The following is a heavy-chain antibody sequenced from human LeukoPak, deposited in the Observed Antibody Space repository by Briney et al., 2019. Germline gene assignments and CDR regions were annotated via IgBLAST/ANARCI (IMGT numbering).Heavy chain of an antibody. CDR3: ARPVGPDASDI. V-gene: IGHV4-39*01. CDR2: IYYSGST. Sequence: SSETLSLTCTVSGGSISSSSYSWGWIRQPPGKGLEWIGSIYYSGSTYYNPSLKSRVTISVDTSKNQFSLKLSSVTAADTAVYYCARPVGPDASDIWGQGTMVTVSS. CDR1: GGSISSSSYS. J-gene: IGHJ3*02. D-gene: IGHD1-26*01.